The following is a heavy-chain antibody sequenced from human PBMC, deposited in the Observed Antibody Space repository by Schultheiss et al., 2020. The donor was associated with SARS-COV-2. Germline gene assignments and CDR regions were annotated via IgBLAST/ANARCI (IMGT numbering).Heavy chain of an antibody. CDR1: GFTFSSFV. CDR3: ASGKYYYDSSGYYAFDI. CDR2: LSGSGDDT. Sequence: GGSLRLSCAASGFTFSSFVMSWVRQTPGEGLQWVSALSGSGDDTYYADSVKGRFTISRDNAKNTLYLQMISLSAEDTAVYYCASGKYYYDSSGYYAFDIWGQGTMVTVSS. V-gene: IGHV3-23*01. J-gene: IGHJ3*02. D-gene: IGHD3-22*01.